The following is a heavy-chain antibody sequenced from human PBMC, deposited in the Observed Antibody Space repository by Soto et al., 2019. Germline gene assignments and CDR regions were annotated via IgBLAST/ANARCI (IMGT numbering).Heavy chain of an antibody. CDR1: GYPVTAYY. CDR2: INPATGAA. Sequence: QLHLVQSGAVVKKPGASVTVSCSASGYPVTAYYMHWVRPAPGRGLEWMGGINPATGAAKYTQPFQGRGTMARDTPTSTVFMEPSGRTSEDTAVFYCARGGGVGVAGSAAFDMWGQGTLVTVSS. V-gene: IGHV1-2*02. CDR3: ARGGGVGVAGSAAFDM. J-gene: IGHJ3*02. D-gene: IGHD3-3*01.